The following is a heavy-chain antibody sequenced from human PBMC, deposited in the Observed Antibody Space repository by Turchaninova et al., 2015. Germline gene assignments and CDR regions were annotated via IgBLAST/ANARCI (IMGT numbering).Heavy chain of an antibody. D-gene: IGHD3-16*01. V-gene: IGHV1-69*06. CDR1: GGSFSSYA. CDR3: AREFEGHLG. J-gene: IGHJ4*02. Sequence: QVQLVQSGAEVKKPGSSMKVSCKASGGSFSSYAIRWVRQAPGQGLGWMGGIIPIFGTANYAQKFQGRVTITADKSTSTAYMEVRSLRSEDTAVYYCAREFEGHLGWGQGTLVTVSS. CDR2: IIPIFGTA.